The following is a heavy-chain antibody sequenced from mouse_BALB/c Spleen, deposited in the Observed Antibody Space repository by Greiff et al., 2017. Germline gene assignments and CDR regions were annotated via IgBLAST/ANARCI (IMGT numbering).Heavy chain of an antibody. Sequence: EVKLVESGGGLVKPGGSLKLSCAASGFTFSSYTMSWVRQTPEKRLEWVATISSGGGNTYYPDSVKGRFTISRDNAKNNLYLQMSSLRSEDTALYYCASLATGLYWYFDVWGAGTTVTVSS. V-gene: IGHV5-9*03. D-gene: IGHD6-1*01. CDR1: GFTFSSYT. CDR3: ASLATGLYWYFDV. J-gene: IGHJ1*01. CDR2: ISSGGGNT.